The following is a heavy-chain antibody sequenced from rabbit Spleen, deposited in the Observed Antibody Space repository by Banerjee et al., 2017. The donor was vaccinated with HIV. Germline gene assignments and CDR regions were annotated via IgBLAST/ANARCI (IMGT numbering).Heavy chain of an antibody. D-gene: IGHD1-1*01. J-gene: IGHJ4*01. CDR2: IYAGSSGST. Sequence: QSLEESGGDLVKPGASLTLTCTASGIDFSGNYYMCWVRQAPGKGLEWIACIYAGSSGSTYYANWAKGRSTFSKTSSTTVTLQMTSLTAADTATYFCARDLTGVIGWNFNLWGPGTLVTVS. CDR3: ARDLTGVIGWNFNL. CDR1: GIDFSGNYY. V-gene: IGHV1S40*01.